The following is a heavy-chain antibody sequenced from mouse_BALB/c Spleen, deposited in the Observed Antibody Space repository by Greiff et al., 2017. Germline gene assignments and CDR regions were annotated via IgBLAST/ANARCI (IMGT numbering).Heavy chain of an antibody. Sequence: EVKLVESGGGLVKPGGSLKLSCAASGFTFSSYAMSWVRQTPEQRLEWVATISSGGSYTYYPDSVKGRFTISRDNAKNTLYLQMSSLRSEDTAMYYCARDGNYWFAYWGQGTLVTVSA. V-gene: IGHV5-9-3*01. J-gene: IGHJ3*01. D-gene: IGHD2-1*01. CDR2: ISSGGSYT. CDR1: GFTFSSYA. CDR3: ARDGNYWFAY.